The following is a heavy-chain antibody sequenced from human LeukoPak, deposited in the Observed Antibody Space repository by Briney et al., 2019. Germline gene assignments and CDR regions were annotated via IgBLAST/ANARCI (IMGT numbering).Heavy chain of an antibody. Sequence: SVKVSCKASGGTFISYAISWVRQAPGQGLEWMGGIIPIFGTANYAQKFQGRVTITADESTSTAYMELSSLRSEDTAVYYCARDHSSGLYYFDYWGQGTLVTVSS. V-gene: IGHV1-69*13. J-gene: IGHJ4*02. CDR3: ARDHSSGLYYFDY. CDR1: GGTFISYA. CDR2: IIPIFGTA. D-gene: IGHD6-19*01.